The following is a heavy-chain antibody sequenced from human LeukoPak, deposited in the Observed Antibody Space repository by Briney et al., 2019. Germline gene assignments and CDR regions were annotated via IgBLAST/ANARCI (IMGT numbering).Heavy chain of an antibody. CDR3: SRETMRMGYFDY. J-gene: IGHJ4*02. V-gene: IGHV1-18*01. CDR2: ISAYNGNT. D-gene: IGHD3-22*01. Sequence: ASVKVSCKASGYTFTSCGISWVRQAPGQGLEWMGWISAYNGNTNYAQKLQGRVTMTTDTSTSTAYMELRSLRSDDTAVYYCSRETMRMGYFDYWGQGTLVTVSS. CDR1: GYTFTSCG.